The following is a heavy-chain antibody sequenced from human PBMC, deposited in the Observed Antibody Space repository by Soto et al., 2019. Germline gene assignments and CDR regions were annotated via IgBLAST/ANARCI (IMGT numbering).Heavy chain of an antibody. Sequence: VASVKVSCKASGYTFTSYAMHWVRQAPGQRLEWMGWINAGNGNTKYSQKFQGRVTITRDTSASTAYMELSSLRSEDTAVYYCARSRAMVVPYYYYYYGMDVWGQGTTVTVSS. D-gene: IGHD5-18*01. CDR2: INAGNGNT. J-gene: IGHJ6*02. CDR3: ARSRAMVVPYYYYYYGMDV. V-gene: IGHV1-3*01. CDR1: GYTFTSYA.